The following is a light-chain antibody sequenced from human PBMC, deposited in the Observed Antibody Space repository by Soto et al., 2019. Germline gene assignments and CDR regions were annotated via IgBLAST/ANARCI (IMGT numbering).Light chain of an antibody. CDR1: SSDVGGYNY. V-gene: IGLV2-14*01. Sequence: QSVLTQPASVSGSPGQSITISCTGTSSDVGGYNYVSWYQQHPGKAPKLMIYDVSNRPSGVSNRFSGSKSGNTASLTISGLQAEDEPDYYRSSYTSSSTEVFGGGTKLTVL. J-gene: IGLJ2*01. CDR2: DVS. CDR3: SSYTSSSTEV.